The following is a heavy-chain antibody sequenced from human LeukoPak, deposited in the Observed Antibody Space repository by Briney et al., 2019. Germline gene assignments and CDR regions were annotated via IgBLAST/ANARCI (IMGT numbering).Heavy chain of an antibody. D-gene: IGHD3-10*01. V-gene: IGHV1-46*01. CDR3: AREITMVRGVISGTQYYYYYGMDV. J-gene: IGHJ6*02. CDR1: GYTFTSYY. CDR2: INPSGGST. Sequence: ASVKVSCKAPGYTFTSYYMHWVRQAPGHGLEWIGIINPSGGSTRYAQKFQGRVTMTRDTSTSTVYMELSSLRSEDTAVYYCAREITMVRGVISGTQYYYYYGMDVWGQGTTVTVSS.